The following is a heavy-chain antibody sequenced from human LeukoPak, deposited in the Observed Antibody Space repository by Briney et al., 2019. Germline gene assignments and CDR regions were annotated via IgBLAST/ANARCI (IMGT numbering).Heavy chain of an antibody. CDR3: ARGWYSSSLYYFDY. V-gene: IGHV4-30-2*01. J-gene: IGHJ4*02. CDR1: GGSVSSGGFY. Sequence: KASQTLSLTCSVSGGSVSSGGFYWSWIRQHPGKGLEWIGYIYHSGSTYYNPSLRSRVTISVDRSKNQFSLKLSSVTAADTAVYYCARGWYSSSLYYFDYWGQGTLVTVSS. D-gene: IGHD6-13*01. CDR2: IYHSGST.